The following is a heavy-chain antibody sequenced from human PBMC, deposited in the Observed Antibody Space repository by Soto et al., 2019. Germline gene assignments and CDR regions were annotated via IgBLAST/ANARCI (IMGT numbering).Heavy chain of an antibody. V-gene: IGHV1-69*13. Sequence: AVKVSCKASGGTFSSYAISGVRQAPGQGREWMGGIIHIFGKASYAQQLLGRVTIPAVGCPSTASLEPSSLRSEDTAVYYCARDHTPATVTTSGVMDVWGQGTTVTVSS. D-gene: IGHD4-17*01. CDR2: IIHIFGKA. J-gene: IGHJ6*02. CDR3: ARDHTPATVTTSGVMDV. CDR1: GGTFSSYA.